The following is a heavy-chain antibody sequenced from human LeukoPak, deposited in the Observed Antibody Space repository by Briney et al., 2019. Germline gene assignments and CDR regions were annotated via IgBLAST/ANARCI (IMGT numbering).Heavy chain of an antibody. Sequence: GGSLRLSCAAPGFTFSSYAMSWVRQAPGKGLEWVSTLSGSGISTFYADSVKGRFTISRDNSKNTLYLQMNSLRAEDTALYYCAKGKSGYYPFDYWGQGTLVTVSS. D-gene: IGHD3-22*01. V-gene: IGHV3-23*01. J-gene: IGHJ4*02. CDR2: LSGSGIST. CDR3: AKGKSGYYPFDY. CDR1: GFTFSSYA.